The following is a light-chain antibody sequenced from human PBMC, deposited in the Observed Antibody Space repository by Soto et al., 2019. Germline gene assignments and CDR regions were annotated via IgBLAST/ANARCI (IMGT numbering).Light chain of an antibody. CDR3: CTYAGSSTVL. CDR1: SSAVGSYNL. Sequence: QSALTQPASVSGSTGQSLTISCSGTSSAVGSYNLVSWYQQDPGKAPKLMIYEVSKLPSGVSNRFSGPKSGNTTSLTISGLQAEDDANYYCCTYAGSSTVLFGGGTKLTVL. V-gene: IGLV2-23*02. CDR2: EVS. J-gene: IGLJ2*01.